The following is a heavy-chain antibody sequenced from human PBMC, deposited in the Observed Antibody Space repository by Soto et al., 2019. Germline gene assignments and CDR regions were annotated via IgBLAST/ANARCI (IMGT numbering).Heavy chain of an antibody. J-gene: IGHJ4*02. D-gene: IGHD3-16*02. V-gene: IGHV1-69*13. Sequence: GASVKVSCKASGGTFSSYAISWVRQAPGQGREWMGGIIPIFGTANYAQKFQGRVTITADESTSTAYMELSSLRSEDTAVYYCARAGHDYVWGSYRYTVDYWGQGTLVTVSS. CDR2: IIPIFGTA. CDR1: GGTFSSYA. CDR3: ARAGHDYVWGSYRYTVDY.